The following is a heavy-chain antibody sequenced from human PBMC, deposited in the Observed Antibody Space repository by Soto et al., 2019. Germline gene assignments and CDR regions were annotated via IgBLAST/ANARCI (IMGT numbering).Heavy chain of an antibody. CDR2: INAGNDYR. V-gene: IGHV1-3*01. J-gene: IGHJ4*02. D-gene: IGHD6-13*01. Sequence: QVQLVQSGAEVKKPGASVRVSCKASGYTFTSYTIHWVRQAPGQRFEWMGWINAGNDYRKYSEKFQGGVTLTRDTSATTAYMDLSSLRPEDTAVYYCARVRGAAAGDNFAYWGQGTLVTVSS. CDR3: ARVRGAAAGDNFAY. CDR1: GYTFTSYT.